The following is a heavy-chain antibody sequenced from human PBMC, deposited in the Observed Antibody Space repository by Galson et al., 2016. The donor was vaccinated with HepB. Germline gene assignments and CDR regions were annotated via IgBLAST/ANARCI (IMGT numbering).Heavy chain of an antibody. Sequence: SVKVSCKASGYTFLSYSICWVRQAPGQGLEWLGWINDFNDDRNFAQRVQGRLTMTSDTSTTTAYMLLRSLRSDDTAVYYCAVMGGDDGFDIWGQGTLVIVSS. CDR1: GYTFLSYS. D-gene: IGHD1-26*01. V-gene: IGHV1-18*04. J-gene: IGHJ3*02. CDR3: AVMGGDDGFDI. CDR2: INDFNDDR.